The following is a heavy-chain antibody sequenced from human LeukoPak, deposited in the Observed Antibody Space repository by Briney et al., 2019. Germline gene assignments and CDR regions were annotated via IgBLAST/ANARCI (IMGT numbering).Heavy chain of an antibody. Sequence: GGSLRLSCAASGFTFSSYAMSWVRQAPWKGLEWVSAISGSGGSTYYADSVKGRFTISRDNSKNTLYLQMNSLRAEDTAVYYCAKTYSSGWYGYWGQGTLVTVSS. J-gene: IGHJ4*02. V-gene: IGHV3-23*01. D-gene: IGHD6-19*01. CDR3: AKTYSSGWYGY. CDR2: ISGSGGST. CDR1: GFTFSSYA.